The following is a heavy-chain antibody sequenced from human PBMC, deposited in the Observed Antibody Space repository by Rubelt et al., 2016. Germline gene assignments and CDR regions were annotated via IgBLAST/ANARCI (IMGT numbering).Heavy chain of an antibody. CDR1: GFTFSDSG. CDR2: IRSKTNTYAT. J-gene: IGHJ3*02. Sequence: VESGGGLVQPGGSLKLSCAASGFTFSDSGLHWVRQAPGKGLEWVGRIRSKTNTYATAYGASVKGRFTISRDDSKNTAYLQMSSLKTEDTALYYCTRLAETPGMAVEIAFEIWGQGTMVTVSS. V-gene: IGHV3-73*01. D-gene: IGHD6-19*01. CDR3: TRLAETPGMAVEIAFEI.